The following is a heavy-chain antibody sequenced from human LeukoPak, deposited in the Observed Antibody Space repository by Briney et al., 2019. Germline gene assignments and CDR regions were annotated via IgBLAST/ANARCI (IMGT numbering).Heavy chain of an antibody. V-gene: IGHV3-7*01. J-gene: IGHJ6*02. CDR2: IKQDGSEK. D-gene: IGHD3-10*01. Sequence: PGGSLRLSCAASGFTFSSYWMSWVRQAPGKGLEWVANIKQDGSEKYYVDSVKGRFTISRDNAKNSLYLQMNSLRAEDTAVYYCARAAGSGSYYKGEYYYYGMDVWGQGTTVTVSS. CDR1: GFTFSSYW. CDR3: ARAAGSGSYYKGEYYYYGMDV.